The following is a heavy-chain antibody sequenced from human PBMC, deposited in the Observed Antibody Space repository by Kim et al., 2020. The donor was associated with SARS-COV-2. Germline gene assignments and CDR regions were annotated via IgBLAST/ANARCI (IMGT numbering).Heavy chain of an antibody. V-gene: IGHV3-23*01. D-gene: IGHD3-22*01. J-gene: IGHJ4*02. Sequence: ADSVKGRFTISRDNSKNTLYLQMNSLRAEDTAVYYCAKDLSTMIPVVSDYWGQGTLVTVSS. CDR3: AKDLSTMIPVVSDY.